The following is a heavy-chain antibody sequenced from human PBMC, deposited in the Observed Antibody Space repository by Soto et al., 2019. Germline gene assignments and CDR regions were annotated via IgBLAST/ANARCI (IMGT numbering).Heavy chain of an antibody. V-gene: IGHV4-4*07. CDR2: IYTSGGT. CDR3: ARGEAAGVDYGMDL. Sequence: NPSETLSLTCTVSGGSISTYYWSWIRQPAGKGLEWIGRIYTSGGTNYNPSLKSRVTMSRDTSKKQFSLNLSSVTAADTAVYYCARGEAAGVDYGMDLWGQGTTVTVSS. CDR1: GGSISTYY. J-gene: IGHJ6*02. D-gene: IGHD6-13*01.